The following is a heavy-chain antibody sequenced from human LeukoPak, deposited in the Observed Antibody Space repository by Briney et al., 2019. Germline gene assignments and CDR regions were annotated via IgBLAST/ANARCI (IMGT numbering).Heavy chain of an antibody. CDR1: GGSFSGYY. J-gene: IGHJ4*02. CDR2: INHSGST. D-gene: IGHD1-26*01. V-gene: IGHV4-34*01. Sequence: SETLSLTCAVYGGSFSGYYWSWIRQPPGKGLEWIGEINHSGSTNYNPSLKSRVTIPVDTSKNQFSLKLSSVTAADTAVYYCARSLGISSIDYWGQGTLVTVSS. CDR3: ARSLGISSIDY.